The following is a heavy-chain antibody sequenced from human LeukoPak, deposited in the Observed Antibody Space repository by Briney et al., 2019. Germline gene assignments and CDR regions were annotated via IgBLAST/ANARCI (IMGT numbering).Heavy chain of an antibody. CDR2: INPSGGST. CDR3: AGDTAMAQWGVYYYMDV. V-gene: IGHV1-46*01. Sequence: ASVKVSCKASGHTFTSYYMHWVRQAPGQGLEWMGIINPSGGSTSYAQKFQGRVTMTRDMSTSTVYMELSSLRSEDTAVYYCAGDTAMAQWGVYYYMDVWGKGTTVTVSS. D-gene: IGHD5-18*01. J-gene: IGHJ6*03. CDR1: GHTFTSYY.